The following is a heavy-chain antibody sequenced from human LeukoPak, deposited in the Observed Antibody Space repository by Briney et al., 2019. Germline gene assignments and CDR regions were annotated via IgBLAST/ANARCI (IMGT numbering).Heavy chain of an antibody. Sequence: PGGSLRLSCAASGFTFNSFALTWVRQAPGKGLEWVSAIGSSGDSTYYADSVKGRLTISRDNSKNTLYLQMNSLRAEDTAVYYCAKGGGSSWYPSFDYWGQGTLVTVSS. CDR1: GFTFNSFA. CDR2: IGSSGDST. V-gene: IGHV3-23*01. D-gene: IGHD6-13*01. J-gene: IGHJ4*02. CDR3: AKGGGSSWYPSFDY.